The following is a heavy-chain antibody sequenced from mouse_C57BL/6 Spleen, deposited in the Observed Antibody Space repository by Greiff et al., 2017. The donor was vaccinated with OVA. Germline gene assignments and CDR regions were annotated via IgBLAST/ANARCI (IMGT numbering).Heavy chain of an antibody. V-gene: IGHV1-74*01. J-gene: IGHJ4*01. CDR1: GYTFTSYW. Sequence: VQLQQPGAELVKPGASVKVSCKASGYTFTSYWMHWVKQRPGQGLEWIGRIHPSDSDTNYTQKFKGKATLTVDKSSSTAYMQLSSLTSEDSAVYYCAMGLYYGNFPYAMDYWGQGTSVTVSS. CDR3: AMGLYYGNFPYAMDY. CDR2: IHPSDSDT. D-gene: IGHD2-1*01.